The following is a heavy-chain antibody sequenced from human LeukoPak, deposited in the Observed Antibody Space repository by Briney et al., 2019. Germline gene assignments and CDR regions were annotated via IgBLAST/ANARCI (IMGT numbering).Heavy chain of an antibody. CDR3: ARGRSGNYLDY. Sequence: SETLSLTCTVSGGSISNYYWNWIRQPPGKGLEWIGYIYYSGSTKYNPSLNSRVTISVDTSESQFSLKLSSVTAADTAVYYCARGRSGNYLDYWGQGTLVTVSS. D-gene: IGHD1-26*01. J-gene: IGHJ4*02. CDR2: IYYSGST. CDR1: GGSISNYY. V-gene: IGHV4-59*01.